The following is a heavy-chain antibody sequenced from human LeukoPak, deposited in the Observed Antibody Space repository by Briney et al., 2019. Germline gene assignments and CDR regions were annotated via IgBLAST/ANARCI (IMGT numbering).Heavy chain of an antibody. CDR3: ARGLCGGDCYDY. V-gene: IGHV3-21*01. CDR2: ISSSSSYM. D-gene: IGHD2-21*01. CDR1: GFTFRGYE. J-gene: IGHJ4*02. Sequence: GGSLRLSCVASGFTFRGYEMNWVRQAPGKGLEWVSSISSSSSYMDYADSVKGRFTISRDNAKNSLYLQMNSLRAEDTAVYYCARGLCGGDCYDYWGQGNLVTVSS.